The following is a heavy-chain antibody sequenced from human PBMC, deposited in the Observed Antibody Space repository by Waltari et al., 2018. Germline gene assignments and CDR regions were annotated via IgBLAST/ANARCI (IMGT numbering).Heavy chain of an antibody. J-gene: IGHJ4*02. Sequence: EVNLVESGGALVQPGGSLSLSCEASGFGFSVYSMHWVRQAPGKGLEWVSYISSKRGNIDYADSVRGRFTISRDNVENSLHLQMDSLRVEDTAVYYCARGLPGYYFDYWGQGTLVTVSS. CDR2: ISSKRGNI. CDR3: ARGLPGYYFDY. CDR1: GFGFSVYS. V-gene: IGHV3-48*01.